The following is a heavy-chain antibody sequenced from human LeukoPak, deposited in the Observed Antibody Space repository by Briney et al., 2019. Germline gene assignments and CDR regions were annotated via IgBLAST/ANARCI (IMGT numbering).Heavy chain of an antibody. Sequence: SEALSLTCTVSGGSISSYYWSWIRQPPGKGLEWIGYIYYSGSTNYNPSLKSRVTISVDTSKNQFSLKLSSVTAADTAVYYCARDRAVAGLDYWGQGTLVTVSS. J-gene: IGHJ4*02. D-gene: IGHD6-19*01. CDR3: ARDRAVAGLDY. CDR1: GGSISSYY. CDR2: IYYSGST. V-gene: IGHV4-59*01.